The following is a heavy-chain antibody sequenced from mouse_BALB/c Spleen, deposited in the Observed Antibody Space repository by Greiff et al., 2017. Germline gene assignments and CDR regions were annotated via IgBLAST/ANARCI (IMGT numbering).Heavy chain of an antibody. CDR1: GFTFSSYA. V-gene: IGHV5-6-5*01. Sequence: DVKLVESGGGLVKPGGSLKLSCAASGFTFSSYAMSWVRQTPEKRLEWVASISSGGSTYYPDSVKGRFTISRDNARNILYLQMSSLRSEDTAMYYCARESYYGSSAWFAYWGQGTLVTVSA. J-gene: IGHJ3*01. CDR2: ISSGGST. D-gene: IGHD1-1*01. CDR3: ARESYYGSSAWFAY.